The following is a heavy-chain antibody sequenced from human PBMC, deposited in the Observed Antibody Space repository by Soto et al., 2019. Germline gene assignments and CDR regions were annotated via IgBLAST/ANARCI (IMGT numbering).Heavy chain of an antibody. CDR1: GGSISSGGFS. CDR3: ARSTNFYGSSGYSSYFDY. V-gene: IGHV4-30-2*01. D-gene: IGHD3-22*01. J-gene: IGHJ4*02. CDR2: IHQRGSI. Sequence: TLSLTCAVSGGSISSGGFSWSWIRQTSGKGLEWIGHIHQRGSIYYNPSLKSRVTISVDRPKNQFSLKVTSVTAADTALYYCARSTNFYGSSGYSSYFDYWGQGAQVTVSS.